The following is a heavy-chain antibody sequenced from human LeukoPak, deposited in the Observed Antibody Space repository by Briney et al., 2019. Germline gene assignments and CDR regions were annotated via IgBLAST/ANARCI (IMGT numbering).Heavy chain of an antibody. CDR2: ISYDGSNK. CDR3: AKSRGPYYEDTYFDY. Sequence: GGSLRLSCAASGFTFSSYGMHWVRQAPGKGLEWVAVISYDGSNKYYADSVKGRFTISRDNSKNTLYLQMNSLRAEDTAVYYCAKSRGPYYEDTYFDYWGQGTLVTVSS. J-gene: IGHJ4*02. CDR1: GFTFSSYG. D-gene: IGHD3-22*01. V-gene: IGHV3-30*18.